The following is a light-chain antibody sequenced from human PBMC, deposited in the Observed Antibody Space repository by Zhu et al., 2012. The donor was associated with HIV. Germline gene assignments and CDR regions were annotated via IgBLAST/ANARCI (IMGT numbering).Light chain of an antibody. V-gene: IGKV3-11*01. J-gene: IGKJ1*01. CDR1: QSVSSY. CDR3: QQRSNWPRT. Sequence: EIVLTQSPATLSLSPGEKVTLSCRASQSVSSYLAWYQQKAGQAPRLLIYGASTRATGIPARFTASGSGTDFSLAISSLDPEDFAVYYCQQRSNWPRTFGQGTKV. CDR2: GAS.